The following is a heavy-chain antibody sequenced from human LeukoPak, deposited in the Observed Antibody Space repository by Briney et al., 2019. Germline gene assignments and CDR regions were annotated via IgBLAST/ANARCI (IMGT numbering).Heavy chain of an antibody. V-gene: IGHV1-2*02. CDR1: GYTFTGYY. CDR3: ARTYFDILTGYYLYYFDY. D-gene: IGHD3-9*01. CDR2: INPNSGGT. J-gene: IGHJ4*02. Sequence: ASVKVSCKASGYTFTGYYMHWVRQAPGQGLEWMGWINPNSGGTNYAQKFQGRVTMIRDTSISTAYMELSRLRSDDTAVYYCARTYFDILTGYYLYYFDYWGQGTLVTVSS.